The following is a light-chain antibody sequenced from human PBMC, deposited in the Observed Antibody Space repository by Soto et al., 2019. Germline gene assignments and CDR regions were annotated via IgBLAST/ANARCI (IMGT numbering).Light chain of an antibody. Sequence: DLQMTQSASTLSASVGDRVTITCRASQSISSWLAWYQQKPGKAPKLLIYDASSLESGVPSRFSGSGSGTEFTLTISSLQPDDFATYYCQQYNSYSEYTFGQGTKWIS. CDR3: QQYNSYSEYT. V-gene: IGKV1-5*01. CDR1: QSISSW. J-gene: IGKJ2*01. CDR2: DAS.